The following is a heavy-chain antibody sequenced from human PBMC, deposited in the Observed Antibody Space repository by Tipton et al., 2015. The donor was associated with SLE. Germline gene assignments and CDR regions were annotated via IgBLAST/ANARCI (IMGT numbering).Heavy chain of an antibody. D-gene: IGHD3-16*01. CDR1: GGSISTYY. V-gene: IGHV4-59*12. Sequence: TLSLTCTVSGGSISTYYWSWIRQPPGKGLEWIGYVHYTGSTNYNPSIKSRVTMSLDTSNNQFSLRLSSVTAADTAVYFCARGVPLNYYYYYYIDVWGRGTTVTVSS. CDR2: VHYTGST. J-gene: IGHJ6*03. CDR3: ARGVPLNYYYYYYIDV.